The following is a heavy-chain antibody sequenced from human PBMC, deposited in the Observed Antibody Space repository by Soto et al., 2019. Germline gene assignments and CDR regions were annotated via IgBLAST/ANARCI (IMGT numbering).Heavy chain of an antibody. J-gene: IGHJ3*02. CDR2: IYSGGST. CDR1: GFTFSNY. CDR3: ASSLMITFGGVIVPKPGAFDI. D-gene: IGHD3-16*02. V-gene: IGHV3-53*04. Sequence: PGGSLRLSCAASGFTFSNYMSWVRQAPGKGLEWVSVIYSGGSTYYADSVKGRFTISRHNSKNTLYLQMNSLRAEDTAVYYCASSLMITFGGVIVPKPGAFDIWGQGTMVTVSS.